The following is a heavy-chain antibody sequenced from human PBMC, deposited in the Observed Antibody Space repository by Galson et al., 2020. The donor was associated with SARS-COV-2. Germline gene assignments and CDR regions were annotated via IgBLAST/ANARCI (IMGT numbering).Heavy chain of an antibody. D-gene: IGHD5-18*01. CDR3: AKVAYTHGYYFDF. Sequence: GESLKISCVASGFIFSDYSMHWVRQAPGKGLEWVAVVSYDGRNKQYVDSVRGRFSISRDNSKDTLYLEMNSLRAADTAVYYCAKVAYTHGYYFDFWGQGILVNVSS. J-gene: IGHJ4*02. CDR1: GFIFSDYS. V-gene: IGHV3-30*04. CDR2: VSYDGRNK.